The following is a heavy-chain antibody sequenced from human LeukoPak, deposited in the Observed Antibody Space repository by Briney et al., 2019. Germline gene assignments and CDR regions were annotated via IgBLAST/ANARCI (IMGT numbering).Heavy chain of an antibody. CDR3: AKGPLLWN. D-gene: IGHD2/OR15-2a*01. CDR1: GFTFSSYG. CDR2: ISGSGGST. V-gene: IGHV3-23*01. Sequence: HPGGSLRLSCAASGFTFSSYGLSWVRQAPGKGLEWVSAISGSGGSTYYADSVKGRLTISRDNAKNTLYLQMNSLRAEDTAVYYCAKGPLLWNWGQGTLVTVSS. J-gene: IGHJ4*02.